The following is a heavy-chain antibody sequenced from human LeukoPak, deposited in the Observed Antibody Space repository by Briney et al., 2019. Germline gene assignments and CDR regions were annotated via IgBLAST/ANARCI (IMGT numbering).Heavy chain of an antibody. CDR2: ISGSGGST. D-gene: IGHD3-3*01. CDR3: AKDQGVYDFWSGYLFDY. CDR1: GFTFSSYA. V-gene: IGHV3-23*01. Sequence: GGSLTLSCAASGFTFSSYAMSWVRQAPGRGLEWVSAISGSGGSTYYADSVKGRFTISRDNSKNTMYLQVNSLRAEDTAVYYCAKDQGVYDFWSGYLFDYWGQGTLVTVSS. J-gene: IGHJ4*02.